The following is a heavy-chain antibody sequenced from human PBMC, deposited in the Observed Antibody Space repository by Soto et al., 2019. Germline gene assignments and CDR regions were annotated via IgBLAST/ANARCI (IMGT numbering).Heavy chain of an antibody. V-gene: IGHV4-39*01. CDR2: IYYSGST. J-gene: IGHJ4*02. D-gene: IGHD3-10*01. CDR3: GSLLWFGGAFDY. Sequence: SETLSLTCTVSGGSISSSSYYWGWIRQPPGKGLEWIGSIYYSGSTYYNPSLKSRVTISVDTSKNQFSLKLSSVTAADTAVYYCGSLLWFGGAFDYWGQGTLVTVSS. CDR1: GGSISSSSYY.